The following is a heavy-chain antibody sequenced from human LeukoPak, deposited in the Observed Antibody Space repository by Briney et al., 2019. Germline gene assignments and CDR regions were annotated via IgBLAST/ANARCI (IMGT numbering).Heavy chain of an antibody. D-gene: IGHD2-15*01. Sequence: PGGSLRLSCAASGFTCSSYSMNWVRQAPGKGLEWVSSISSSSSYIYYADSVKGRFTISRDNAKNSLYLQMNSLRAEDTAVYYCARYCSGGSCWGYYFDYWGQGTLVTVSS. J-gene: IGHJ4*02. CDR2: ISSSSSYI. CDR3: ARYCSGGSCWGYYFDY. V-gene: IGHV3-21*01. CDR1: GFTCSSYS.